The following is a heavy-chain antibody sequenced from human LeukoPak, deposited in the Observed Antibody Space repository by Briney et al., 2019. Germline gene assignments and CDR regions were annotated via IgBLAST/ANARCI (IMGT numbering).Heavy chain of an antibody. J-gene: IGHJ2*01. CDR3: ARLGKMNLVQGVFWYFDL. CDR1: GGSVSSDS. V-gene: IGHV4-59*08. CDR2: IYNTGNS. Sequence: PSETLSLTCTVSGGSVSSDSWNWIRQSPGKGLEWIGYIYNTGNSNHNPSLKNRVTISFHKSKSQLSLELRSVTAADTAIYYCARLGKMNLVQGVFWYFDLWGRGTLVTVSS. D-gene: IGHD3-10*01.